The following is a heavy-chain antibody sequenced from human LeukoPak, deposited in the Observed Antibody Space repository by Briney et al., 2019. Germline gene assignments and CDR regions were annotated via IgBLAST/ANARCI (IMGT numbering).Heavy chain of an antibody. CDR2: ISGSGGST. D-gene: IGHD3-22*01. Sequence: GGSLRLSCAASGFTFSSYAMSWVRQAPGKGLEWVSAISGSGGSTYYADSGKGRFTISRDNSTNTLYLQMNSLRAEDTAVYYCAKVAMIVVVITTGYFQHWGQGTLVTVSS. V-gene: IGHV3-23*01. CDR1: GFTFSSYA. CDR3: AKVAMIVVVITTGYFQH. J-gene: IGHJ1*01.